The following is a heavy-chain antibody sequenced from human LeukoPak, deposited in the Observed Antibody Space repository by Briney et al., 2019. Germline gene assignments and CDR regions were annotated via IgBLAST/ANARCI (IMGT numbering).Heavy chain of an antibody. CDR1: GGSISSYY. J-gene: IGHJ4*02. CDR3: ARGSYYYDSSGYYYVNYFDY. CDR2: IYYSGST. D-gene: IGHD3-22*01. Sequence: SETLSLTCTVSGGSISSYYWSWIRQPPGKGLEWIGYIYYSGSTNYNPSLKGRVTISVDTSKNQFSLKLSSVTAADTAVYYCARGSYYYDSSGYYYVNYFDYWGQGTLVTVSS. V-gene: IGHV4-59*01.